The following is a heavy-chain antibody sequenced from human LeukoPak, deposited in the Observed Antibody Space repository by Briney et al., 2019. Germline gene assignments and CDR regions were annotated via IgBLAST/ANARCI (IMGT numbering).Heavy chain of an antibody. CDR2: ISWYSGTI. J-gene: IGHJ4*02. CDR1: GFTFDDYV. V-gene: IGHV3-9*01. Sequence: GGSLRLSCAASGFTFDDYVMHWVRQAPGKGLEWVSVISWYSGTIAYADSVKGRFTISRDNAKNSLYLQMNSLRPEDTALHYCAKGLGGYYDSSGDYWGQGTLVTVSS. D-gene: IGHD3-22*01. CDR3: AKGLGGYYDSSGDY.